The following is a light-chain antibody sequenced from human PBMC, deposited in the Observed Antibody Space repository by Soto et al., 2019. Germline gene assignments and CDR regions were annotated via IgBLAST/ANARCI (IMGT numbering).Light chain of an antibody. CDR2: AAS. V-gene: IGKV1-17*01. CDR1: QGISNL. Sequence: DIQMPQSPSSLSASVGDRVTITCRASQGISNLLGWFQHKPGKAPKRLIYAASSLQGGVPSRFSGSGSLTESTLTITGLQPEAFADDDCLQHNTYPYTFGQGTKLEIK. CDR3: LQHNTYPYT. J-gene: IGKJ2*01.